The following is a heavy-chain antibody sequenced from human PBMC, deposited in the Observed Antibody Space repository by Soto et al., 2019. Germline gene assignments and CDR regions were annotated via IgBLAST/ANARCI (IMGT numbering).Heavy chain of an antibody. CDR1: GFTFSSYA. J-gene: IGHJ4*02. V-gene: IGHV3-30-3*01. CDR2: ISYDGSNK. CDR3: ARDPERGDY. Sequence: GGSLRLSCAASGFTFSSYAMHWVRQAPGKGLEWVAVISYDGSNKYYADSVKGRFTISRDNSKNTLYLQMNSLRAEDTAVYYCARDPERGDYLGQGTLVTVSS.